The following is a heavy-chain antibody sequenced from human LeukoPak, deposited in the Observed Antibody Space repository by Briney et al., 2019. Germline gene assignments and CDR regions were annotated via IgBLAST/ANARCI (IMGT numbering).Heavy chain of an antibody. J-gene: IGHJ4*02. V-gene: IGHV4-59*01. CDR1: GGSISSYY. Sequence: LSLTCXVSGGSISSYYWSWIRQPPGKGLEWIGYIYYSGSTNYNPSLKSRVTISVDTSKNQFSLKPSSVTAADTAVYYCAREPAVAGTVGYWGQGTLVTVSS. CDR3: AREPAVAGTVGY. D-gene: IGHD6-19*01. CDR2: IYYSGST.